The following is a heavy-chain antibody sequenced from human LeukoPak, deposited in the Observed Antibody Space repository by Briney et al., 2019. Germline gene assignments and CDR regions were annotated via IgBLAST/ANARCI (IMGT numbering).Heavy chain of an antibody. CDR3: TSQSIAARPTSL. Sequence: GGSLKLSCAASGITFSDSAIHWVRRAPGKGLEWVGRIRSKANSYATAYAASVKGRFTISRDDSKNTAHLQMNSLKTEDTAVYYCTSQSIAARPTSLWGQGTLVTVS. J-gene: IGHJ4*02. CDR2: IRSKANSYAT. CDR1: GITFSDSA. V-gene: IGHV3-73*01. D-gene: IGHD6-6*01.